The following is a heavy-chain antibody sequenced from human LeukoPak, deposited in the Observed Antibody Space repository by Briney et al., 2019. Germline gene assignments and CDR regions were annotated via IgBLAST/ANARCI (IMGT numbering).Heavy chain of an antibody. CDR3: TTGIRGD. CDR1: GFTFSSYA. V-gene: IGHV3-15*04. D-gene: IGHD3-10*01. CDR2: IASKTDGGAT. Sequence: GGSLRLSCAASGFTFSSYAMSWVRQAPGEGLDWVGRIASKTDGGATDYAAPVKGRFTISRDDSKNTLNLQMNSLKTEDTAVYYCTTGIRGDWGQGTLVTVSS. J-gene: IGHJ4*02.